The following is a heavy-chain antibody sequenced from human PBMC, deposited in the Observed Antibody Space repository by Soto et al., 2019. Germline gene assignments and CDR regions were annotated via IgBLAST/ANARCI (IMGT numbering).Heavy chain of an antibody. CDR2: INHSGST. CDR3: ARDIITGLFDY. CDR1: GGSFSGYY. D-gene: IGHD2-8*02. V-gene: IGHV4-34*01. J-gene: IGHJ4*02. Sequence: QVQLQQWGAGLLKPSETLSVTCAVYGGSFSGYYWTWIRQPLGTGLEWIGEINHSGSTNYNPSLKSRVTISVDTSKNQFSLKLTSVTAADTAVYYCARDIITGLFDYWGQGTLVTVSS.